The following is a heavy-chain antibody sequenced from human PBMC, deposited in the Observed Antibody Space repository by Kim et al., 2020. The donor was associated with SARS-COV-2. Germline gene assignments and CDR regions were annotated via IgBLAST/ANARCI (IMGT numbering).Heavy chain of an antibody. V-gene: IGHV4-59*01. CDR3: ARELNPSSTDDAFDI. CDR1: GGSISSYY. CDR2: IYYSGST. D-gene: IGHD6-13*01. Sequence: SETLSLTCTVSGGSISSYYWSWIRQPPGKGLEWIGYIYYSGSTNYNPSLKSRVTISVDTSKNQFSLKLSSVTAADTAVYYCARELNPSSTDDAFDIWGQGTMVTVSS. J-gene: IGHJ3*02.